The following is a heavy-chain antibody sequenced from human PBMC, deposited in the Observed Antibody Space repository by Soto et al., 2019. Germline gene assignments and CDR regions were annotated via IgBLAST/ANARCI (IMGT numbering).Heavy chain of an antibody. D-gene: IGHD6-13*01. CDR2: IYYSGST. V-gene: IGHV4-59*01. J-gene: IGHJ4*02. CDR1: GGSISSYY. Sequence: TSETLSLTCTVSGGSISSYYWSWIRQPPGKGLEWIGYIYYSGSTNYNPSLKSRVTISVDTSKNQFSLKLSSVTAADTAVYYCARFIAAAGTYFDYWVQGTLVTVSS. CDR3: ARFIAAAGTYFDY.